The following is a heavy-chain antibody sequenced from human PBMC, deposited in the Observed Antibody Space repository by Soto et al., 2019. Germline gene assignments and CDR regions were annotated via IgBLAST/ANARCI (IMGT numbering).Heavy chain of an antibody. Sequence: QLQLQESGPGLVKPSETLSLTCTVSGGSISSSSYYWGWIRQPPGKGLEGIGRVYYSGSTYYNPSLKTRVPISVDTSKNQFSLKLSSVTAADTAVYYCASLWFGELLPHYWGQGTLVTVSS. D-gene: IGHD3-10*01. CDR2: VYYSGST. J-gene: IGHJ4*02. CDR3: ASLWFGELLPHY. V-gene: IGHV4-39*01. CDR1: GGSISSSSYY.